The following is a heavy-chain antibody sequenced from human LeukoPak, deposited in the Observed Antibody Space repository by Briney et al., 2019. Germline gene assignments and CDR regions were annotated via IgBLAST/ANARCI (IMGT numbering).Heavy chain of an antibody. V-gene: IGHV3-21*01. CDR2: ISSSSSYI. CDR3: ARGITIFGVVTLYYYYGMDV. Sequence: GSLRLSCAASGFTFSSYSMNWVRQAPGKGLEWVSSISSSSSYIYYADSVKGRFTISRDNAKNSLYLQMNSLRAEDTAVYYCARGITIFGVVTLYYYYGMDVWGQGTTVTVSS. J-gene: IGHJ6*02. CDR1: GFTFSSYS. D-gene: IGHD3-3*01.